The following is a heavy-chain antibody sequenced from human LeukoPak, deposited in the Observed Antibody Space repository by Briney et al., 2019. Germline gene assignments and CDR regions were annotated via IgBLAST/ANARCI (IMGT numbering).Heavy chain of an antibody. V-gene: IGHV3-33*06. D-gene: IGHD2-21*01. Sequence: GGFLRLSCAASGFNFRTYGMHWVRQAPGKGLEWVAVIWDDGRNQFYADSVKGRFTVSRDNSKNTLSLQMNSLRAEDTAVYYCAKETGPYSAFDYWGQGILVTVSP. CDR1: GFNFRTYG. CDR2: IWDDGRNQ. J-gene: IGHJ4*02. CDR3: AKETGPYSAFDY.